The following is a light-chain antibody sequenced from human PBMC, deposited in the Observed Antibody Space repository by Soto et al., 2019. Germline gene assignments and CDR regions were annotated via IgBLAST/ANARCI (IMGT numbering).Light chain of an antibody. CDR1: MRDVGAYNL. V-gene: IGLV2-14*01. CDR3: SSYTPKSSLI. CDR2: EVR. Sequence: QSALTQPASVSGSPGQSITISCAGTMRDVGAYNLVSWYQQHPGRAPQLIIYEVRNRPSGISFRFSGSKSGNTASLTISGLQAEYEADYYCSSYTPKSSLIFGGGTKLTVL. J-gene: IGLJ2*01.